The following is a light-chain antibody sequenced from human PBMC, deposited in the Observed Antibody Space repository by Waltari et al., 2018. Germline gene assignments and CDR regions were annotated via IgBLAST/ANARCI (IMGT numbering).Light chain of an antibody. V-gene: IGLV2-14*03. CDR3: TSFSNTGTLVV. CDR1: SGDVGSFYD. CDR2: DFR. J-gene: IGLJ3*02. Sequence: QSGLAQPASVSASPGQSITISCTGTSGDVGSFYDVSWYQQYPGEAPKLLIYDFRYRPSGVSSRFSGSKAGNTASLTISGLQPEDEADYFCTSFSNTGTLVVFGGGTKLTVL.